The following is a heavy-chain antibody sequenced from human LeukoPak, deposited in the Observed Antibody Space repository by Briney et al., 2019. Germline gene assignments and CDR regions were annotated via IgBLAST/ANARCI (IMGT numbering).Heavy chain of an antibody. J-gene: IGHJ5*02. CDR3: ARDQDYGDYWLDP. CDR2: MNPNSGNT. D-gene: IGHD4-17*01. CDR1: GYTFTSYD. Sequence: ASVKVSCKASGYTFTSYDINWVRQATGQGLEWMGWMNPNSGNTGYAQKFQGRVTMTRDTSISTAYMELSSLRSDDTAVYYCARDQDYGDYWLDPWGQGTLVTVSS. V-gene: IGHV1-8*01.